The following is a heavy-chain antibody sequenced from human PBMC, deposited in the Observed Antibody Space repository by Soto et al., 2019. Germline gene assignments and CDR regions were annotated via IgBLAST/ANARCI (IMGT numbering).Heavy chain of an antibody. CDR1: GFTFSSYA. Sequence: GGSLRLSCAASGFTFSSYAMSWVRQAPGKGLEWVSAISGSGSSTYYADSVKGRFTISRDNSKNTLYLQMNSLRAEDTAVYYCAKDSPFWSGYSAYMWGQGTLVTVSS. D-gene: IGHD3-3*01. J-gene: IGHJ4*02. V-gene: IGHV3-23*01. CDR2: ISGSGSST. CDR3: AKDSPFWSGYSAYM.